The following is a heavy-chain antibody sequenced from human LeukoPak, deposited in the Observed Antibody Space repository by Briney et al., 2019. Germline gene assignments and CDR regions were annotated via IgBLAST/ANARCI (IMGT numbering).Heavy chain of an antibody. V-gene: IGHV1-69*05. Sequence: SVKVSCKASGGTFSSCAISWVRQAPGQGLEWMGGIIPIFGTANYAQKFQGRVTITTDESTSTAYMELSSLRPEDTAVYYCARDFYDILTGYNRYYFDYWGQGTLVTVSS. J-gene: IGHJ4*02. CDR1: GGTFSSCA. CDR3: ARDFYDILTGYNRYYFDY. D-gene: IGHD3-9*01. CDR2: IIPIFGTA.